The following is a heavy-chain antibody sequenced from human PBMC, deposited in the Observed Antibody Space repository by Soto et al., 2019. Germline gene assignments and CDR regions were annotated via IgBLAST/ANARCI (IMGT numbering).Heavy chain of an antibody. CDR3: AKDVLPRVRGVTTSSNWFLP. D-gene: IGHD3-10*01. Sequence: PGGSLRLSCAASGLTFSSYAMSWVLQAPGKGLEWVSAISGSGGSTYYADSVKGRFTISRDNSKNTLYLQMNSLRAEDTAVYYCAKDVLPRVRGVTTSSNWFLPLGQGPLVTVPS. CDR2: ISGSGGST. V-gene: IGHV3-23*01. CDR1: GLTFSSYA. J-gene: IGHJ5*02.